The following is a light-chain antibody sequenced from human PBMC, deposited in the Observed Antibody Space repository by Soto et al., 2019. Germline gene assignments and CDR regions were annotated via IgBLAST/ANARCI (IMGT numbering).Light chain of an antibody. CDR1: QSVGGH. Sequence: EIVLTQSPATLSLSPGVRATLSCRASQSVGGHLAWYQQKPGQAPRLLIYDAFDRATGLPARFSGSGSETDFTLTISSLEPGDFAVYYCQQRNNWPPSITFGQGTRLETK. V-gene: IGKV3-11*01. CDR2: DAF. CDR3: QQRNNWPPSIT. J-gene: IGKJ5*01.